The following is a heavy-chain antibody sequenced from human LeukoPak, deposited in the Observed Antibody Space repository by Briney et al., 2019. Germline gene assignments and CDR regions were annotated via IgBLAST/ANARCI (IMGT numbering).Heavy chain of an antibody. J-gene: IGHJ4*02. CDR3: AKDRSVGTGSGWFYSFDY. Sequence: GGSLRLSCAASGFTFSSYGMHWVRQAPGKGLEWVTFIRYDASNQYYAASVKGRFTISRDNSKSTLYLQLNSLRAEDTAVYYCAKDRSVGTGSGWFYSFDYWGQGTLVTVSS. CDR2: IRYDASNQ. D-gene: IGHD6-19*01. V-gene: IGHV3-30*02. CDR1: GFTFSSYG.